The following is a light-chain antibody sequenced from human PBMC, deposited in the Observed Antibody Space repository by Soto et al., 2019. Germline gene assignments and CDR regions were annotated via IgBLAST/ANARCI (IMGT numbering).Light chain of an antibody. CDR3: QPSYRIPPWT. CDR1: QSISTF. J-gene: IGKJ1*01. V-gene: IGKV1-39*01. CDR2: AAS. Sequence: DIQMTQSPSSLSASVGDRVTITCRASQSISTFLNWYQQRPGKAPELLIYAASNLQSGVPSRFSGSGSGTDCALTISSLQPEDFATYYCQPSYRIPPWTFGQGTKVEIK.